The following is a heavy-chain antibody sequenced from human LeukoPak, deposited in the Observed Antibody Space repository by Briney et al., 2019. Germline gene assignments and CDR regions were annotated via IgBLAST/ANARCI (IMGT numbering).Heavy chain of an antibody. Sequence: GSKEFYTDSVKGRFTISRDNSKNTLYLQMNSLRAEDTAVYYCVRDDERPDNGLDYWGQGTLVTVSS. CDR2: GSKE. J-gene: IGHJ4*02. D-gene: IGHD1-14*01. CDR3: VRDDERPDNGLDY. V-gene: IGHV3-30*07.